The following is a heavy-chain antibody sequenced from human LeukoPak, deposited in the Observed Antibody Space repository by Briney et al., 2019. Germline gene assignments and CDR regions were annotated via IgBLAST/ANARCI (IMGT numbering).Heavy chain of an antibody. Sequence: GESLKISCKGSGYIFTDFWIGWVRPMPGKGLEWMGVIYPRDSDTRYSPSFRGQVTISVDKSINTAYLQRSALKASDTAMYYCARGQGLSGVADLWGPGTLITVSS. D-gene: IGHD5-12*01. CDR2: IYPRDSDT. J-gene: IGHJ5*02. V-gene: IGHV5-51*01. CDR1: GYIFTDFW. CDR3: ARGQGLSGVADL.